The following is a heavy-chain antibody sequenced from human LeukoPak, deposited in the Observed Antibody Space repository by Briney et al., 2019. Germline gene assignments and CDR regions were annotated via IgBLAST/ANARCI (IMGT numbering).Heavy chain of an antibody. J-gene: IGHJ4*02. CDR2: INSDGSST. CDR3: ARGSSGRPFYYFDY. Sequence: GGSLRLSCAASGFTFSSYWMRWVRQAPGKGLVWVSRINSDGSSTSYADSVKGRFTISRDNAKNTLYLQMNSLRAEDTAVYYCARGSSGRPFYYFDYWGQGTLVTVSS. CDR1: GFTFSSYW. V-gene: IGHV3-74*01. D-gene: IGHD6-19*01.